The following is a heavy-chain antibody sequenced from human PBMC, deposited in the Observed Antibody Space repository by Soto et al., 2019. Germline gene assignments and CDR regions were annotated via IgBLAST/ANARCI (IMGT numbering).Heavy chain of an antibody. Sequence: QITLKESGPTLVKVTQTVTLTCTFSGFSFSSTGVGVGWIRQPPGKALEGLALINWNDDKRYNPSLKSRLTITKDTSKIQVVLTMTNMDPVDTATYSCARSGHNSGFFYYDYWGQGTLGTVSS. D-gene: IGHD3-22*01. CDR1: GFSFSSTGVG. CDR3: ARSGHNSGFFYYDY. CDR2: INWNDDK. V-gene: IGHV2-5*01. J-gene: IGHJ4*02.